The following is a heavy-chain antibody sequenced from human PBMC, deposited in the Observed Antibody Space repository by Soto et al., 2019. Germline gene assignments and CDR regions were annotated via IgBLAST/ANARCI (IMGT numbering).Heavy chain of an antibody. D-gene: IGHD1-7*01. CDR3: ANWNYPQSD. V-gene: IGHV3-30*18. J-gene: IGHJ4*02. CDR1: GFTFNTYG. Sequence: QVQLVESGGGVVQPGKSLRLSCAASGFTFNTYGMPWVHQAPGKGPEWVAVISNDGSNKYYADSVKGRFTISRDNSKNTLYLQMNSLRAEDTSVYYCANWNYPQSDWGQRTLVTVSA. CDR2: ISNDGSNK.